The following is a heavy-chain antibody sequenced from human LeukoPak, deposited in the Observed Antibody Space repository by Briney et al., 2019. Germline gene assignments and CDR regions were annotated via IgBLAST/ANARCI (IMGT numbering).Heavy chain of an antibody. J-gene: IGHJ4*02. Sequence: SETLSLTCSVSGARLTNPTYYQWSWFRQPPGKALEFIGKIFASGSSTLTPSLKSRVTMSLDTSKNEFSLRLPSVTAEDSAVYFCARFKSGGFYYFDSWGQGALVTVSS. D-gene: IGHD2-15*01. V-gene: IGHV4-61*01. CDR1: GARLTNPTYY. CDR2: IFASGSS. CDR3: ARFKSGGFYYFDS.